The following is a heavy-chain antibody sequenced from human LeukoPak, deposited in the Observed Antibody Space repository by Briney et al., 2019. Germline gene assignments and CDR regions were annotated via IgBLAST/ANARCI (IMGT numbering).Heavy chain of an antibody. V-gene: IGHV4-39*01. CDR3: ARGRLGGSYLGTSFDY. J-gene: IGHJ4*02. Sequence: PSETLSLTCTVSGGSISSSSYYWGWIRQPPGKGLEWIGSIYYSGSTYYNPSLKSRVTISVDTSKNQFSLKLSSVTAADTAVYYCARGRLGGSYLGTSFDYWGQGTLVTVSS. D-gene: IGHD2-15*01. CDR2: IYYSGST. CDR1: GGSISSSSYY.